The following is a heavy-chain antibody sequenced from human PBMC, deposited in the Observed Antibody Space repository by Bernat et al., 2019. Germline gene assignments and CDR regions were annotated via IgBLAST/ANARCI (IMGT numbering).Heavy chain of an antibody. V-gene: IGHV3-7*02. J-gene: IGHJ6*02. CDR1: GFNFGGYW. CDR3: AKCIVAAGRSLYYHYGMDV. D-gene: IGHD6-13*01. CDR2: IKQDGSER. Sequence: EVQLVESGGGLVQPGGSLRLSCAASGFNFGGYWMTWVRQAPGKGLEWVANIKQDGSERFYVDSVKGRCTISRDNAKNSLYLQMTSLRADDTAVYYCAKCIVAAGRSLYYHYGMDVWCQGTTVTVSS.